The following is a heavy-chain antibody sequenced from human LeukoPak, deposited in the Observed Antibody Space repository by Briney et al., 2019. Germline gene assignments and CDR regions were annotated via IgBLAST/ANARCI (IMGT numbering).Heavy chain of an antibody. J-gene: IGHJ4*02. Sequence: GGSLGLSCAASGFTFSSYGMHWVRQAPGKGLEWVAVIWYDGSNKYYADSVKGRFTISRDNSKNTLYLQMNSLRAEDTAVYYCAKQFAPGSLASFDYWGQGTLVTVSS. CDR1: GFTFSSYG. V-gene: IGHV3-33*06. CDR2: IWYDGSNK. CDR3: AKQFAPGSLASFDY. D-gene: IGHD3-3*02.